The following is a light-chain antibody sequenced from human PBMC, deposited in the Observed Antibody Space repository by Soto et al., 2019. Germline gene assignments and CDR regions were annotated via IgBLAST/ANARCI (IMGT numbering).Light chain of an antibody. CDR1: TGTVTSGRY. CDR2: DTS. Sequence: QAVVTQEPSLTVSPGGTVTLTCGSSTGTVTSGRYPYWFQQRPGQAPRTLIYDTSNKHSWTPARFSGSLLGGKAALTLSGAQPEDEADYYCLLFYSDVRVFGGGTKLTVL. J-gene: IGLJ2*01. V-gene: IGLV7-46*01. CDR3: LLFYSDVRV.